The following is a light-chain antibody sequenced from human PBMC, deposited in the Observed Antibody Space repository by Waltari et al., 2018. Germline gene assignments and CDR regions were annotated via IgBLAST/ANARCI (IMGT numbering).Light chain of an antibody. CDR1: QTISTY. CDR3: QQSYSNPRT. J-gene: IGKJ1*01. CDR2: GAS. Sequence: DIQMTQSPSSLSAAVGDSVTITYRASQTISTYLNWYLQKPGKAPKLLIFGASTLQSGVPSRFSGSGSGTDFTLSISGLQPDDFGTYYCQQSYSNPRTFGQGTKVDIK. V-gene: IGKV1-39*01.